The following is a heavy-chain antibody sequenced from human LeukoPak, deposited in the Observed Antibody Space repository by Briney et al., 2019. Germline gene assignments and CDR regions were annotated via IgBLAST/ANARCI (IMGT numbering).Heavy chain of an antibody. CDR2: IYYSGST. J-gene: IGHJ4*02. V-gene: IGHV4-59*12. CDR3: ARLPSRRDGYNYRGFTHDY. Sequence: PSETLSLTCTVSGGSISSYYWSWIRQPPGKGLEWIGYIYYSGSTNYNPSLKSRVTISVDTSKNQFSLKLSSVTAADTAVYYCARLPSRRDGYNYRGFTHDYWGQGTLVTVSS. CDR1: GGSISSYY. D-gene: IGHD5-24*01.